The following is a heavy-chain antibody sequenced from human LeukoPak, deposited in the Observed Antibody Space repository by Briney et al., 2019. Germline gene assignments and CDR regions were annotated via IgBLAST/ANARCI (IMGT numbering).Heavy chain of an antibody. Sequence: RASVKVSCKASGGTFSSYAISWVRQAPGQGLEWMGGIIPIFGTANYAQKFQGRVTITADESTSTAYVELSSLRSEDTAVYYCARGARPDSSGPPFDYWGQGTLVTVSS. CDR3: ARGARPDSSGPPFDY. D-gene: IGHD3-22*01. V-gene: IGHV1-69*13. CDR2: IIPIFGTA. J-gene: IGHJ4*02. CDR1: GGTFSSYA.